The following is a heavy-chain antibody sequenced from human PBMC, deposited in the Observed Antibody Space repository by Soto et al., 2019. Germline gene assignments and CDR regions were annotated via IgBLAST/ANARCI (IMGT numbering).Heavy chain of an antibody. Sequence: QVQLQESGPGLVKPSQTLSLTCTVSGGSISSGGYYWSWIRQHPGKGLEWIGYIYYSASTYYNPSLQSRVTISVDTSKNQFSLKLSSLTAADTAVYYCAGIYSGSPGGTLRYWGQGTLVTVSS. V-gene: IGHV4-31*03. CDR3: AGIYSGSPGGTLRY. J-gene: IGHJ4*02. CDR1: GGSISSGGYY. CDR2: IYYSAST. D-gene: IGHD1-26*01.